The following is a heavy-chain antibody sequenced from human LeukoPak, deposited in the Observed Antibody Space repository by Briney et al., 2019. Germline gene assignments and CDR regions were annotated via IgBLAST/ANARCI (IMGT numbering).Heavy chain of an antibody. CDR2: IKQDGSEK. D-gene: IGHD3-9*01. V-gene: IGHV3-7*01. CDR1: GFTFSNYW. CDR3: ARIGFLTGYSSHYGMDV. Sequence: GGSLRLSCAASGFTFSNYWMSWVRQAPGKGLEWVANIKQDGSEKYYEDSVKGRFTISRDNAKNSLYLQMNSLRAEDTAVYYCARIGFLTGYSSHYGMDVWGQGTTVTVSS. J-gene: IGHJ6*02.